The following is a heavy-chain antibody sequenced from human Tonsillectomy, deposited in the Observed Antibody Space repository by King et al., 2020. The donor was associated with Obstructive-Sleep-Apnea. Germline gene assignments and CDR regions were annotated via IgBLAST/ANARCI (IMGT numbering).Heavy chain of an antibody. CDR1: GFTFSSYS. J-gene: IGHJ4*02. CDR3: ARDRILTGYSTPFDY. Sequence: QLVQSGGGLVKPGGSLRLSCAASGFTFSSYSMNWVRQAPGKGLEWGSSISSSCSYIYYADSVKGRYTISRDNAKNSLYLQMNSLRAEDTAVYYCARDRILTGYSTPFDYWGQGTLVTVSS. D-gene: IGHD3-9*01. V-gene: IGHV3-21*01. CDR2: ISSSCSYI.